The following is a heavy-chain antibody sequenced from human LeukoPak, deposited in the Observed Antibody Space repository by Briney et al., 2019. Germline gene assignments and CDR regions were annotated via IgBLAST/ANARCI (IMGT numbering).Heavy chain of an antibody. CDR1: GYTFTSYD. D-gene: IGHD4-17*01. J-gene: IGHJ4*02. Sequence: ASVKVSCKASGYTFTSYDINWVLQATGQGLEWMGWMNPNSGNTGYAQKLQGRVTMTTDTSTSTAYMELRSLRSDDTAVYYCARMRTTVTSYYFDYWGQGTLVTVSS. CDR3: ARMRTTVTSYYFDY. CDR2: MNPNSGNT. V-gene: IGHV1-8*02.